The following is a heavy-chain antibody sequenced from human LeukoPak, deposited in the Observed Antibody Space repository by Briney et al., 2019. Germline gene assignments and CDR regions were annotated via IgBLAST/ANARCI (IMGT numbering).Heavy chain of an antibody. CDR3: ARKGYYDFWSGPLYYYYGMDV. J-gene: IGHJ6*02. Sequence: ASVKVSCKASGYTFTSYGISWVRQAPGQGLEWMGWIRAYNGNTNYAQKLQGRVTMTTDTSTSTAYMELRSLRSDDTAVYYCARKGYYDFWSGPLYYYYGMDVWGQGTTVTVSS. D-gene: IGHD3-3*01. CDR2: IRAYNGNT. V-gene: IGHV1-18*01. CDR1: GYTFTSYG.